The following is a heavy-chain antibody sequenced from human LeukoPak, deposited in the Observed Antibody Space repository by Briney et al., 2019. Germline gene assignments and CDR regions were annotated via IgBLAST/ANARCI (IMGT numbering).Heavy chain of an antibody. CDR3: ARVYRRHFDY. J-gene: IGHJ4*02. Sequence: GGALRLSCGASGFIFSSFSMNWVRPGPGKGLEWVSYISSSSSSIYYADAVKGRFTISRDNAKNSLYLQMNSLRAEDTAVYYCARVYRRHFDYWGQGTLVTVSS. CDR1: GFIFSSFS. D-gene: IGHD1-14*01. CDR2: ISSSSSSI. V-gene: IGHV3-48*01.